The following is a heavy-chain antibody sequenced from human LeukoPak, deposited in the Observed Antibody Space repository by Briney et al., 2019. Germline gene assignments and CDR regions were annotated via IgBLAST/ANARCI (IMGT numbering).Heavy chain of an antibody. CDR3: AAGVGATLVEDNWFDP. Sequence: SVKVSCKASGFTFTSSAMQSVRHARGQRLEWIGWIVVGSGNTNYAQKFQARVTITRDMSTSTAYMELSSLRSEDAAVYYCAAGVGATLVEDNWFDPWGQGTLVTVSS. J-gene: IGHJ5*02. V-gene: IGHV1-58*02. CDR1: GFTFTSSA. D-gene: IGHD1-26*01. CDR2: IVVGSGNT.